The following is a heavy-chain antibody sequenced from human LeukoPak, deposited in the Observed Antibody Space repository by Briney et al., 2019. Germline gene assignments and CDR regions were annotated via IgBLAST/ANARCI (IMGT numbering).Heavy chain of an antibody. J-gene: IGHJ5*02. CDR3: ARDALGYDILTGYYHLNWFDP. V-gene: IGHV4-59*01. CDR1: GGSISSYY. D-gene: IGHD3-9*01. CDR2: IYYSGST. Sequence: PSETLSLTCTVSGGSISSYYWSWIRQPPGKGLEWIGYIYYSGSTNYNPSLKSRVTISVDTSKNQFSLKLSSVTAADTAVYYCARDALGYDILTGYYHLNWFDPWGQGTLVTVSS.